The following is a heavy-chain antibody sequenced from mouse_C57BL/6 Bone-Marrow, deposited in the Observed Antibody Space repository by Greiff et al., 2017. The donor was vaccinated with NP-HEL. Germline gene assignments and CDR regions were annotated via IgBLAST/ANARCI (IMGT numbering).Heavy chain of an antibody. D-gene: IGHD1-1*02. CDR1: GFTFSDYG. CDR2: ISSGSSTI. V-gene: IGHV5-17*01. Sequence: EVKLQESGGGLVKPGGSLKLSCEASGFTFSDYGMNWVRQAPEKGLEWVAYISSGSSTIYYADKVKVRFTISRDNAKNTLFLQMTSLRSEDTAMYYCASPGSYVGYFDVWGTGTTVTVSS. CDR3: ASPGSYVGYFDV. J-gene: IGHJ1*03.